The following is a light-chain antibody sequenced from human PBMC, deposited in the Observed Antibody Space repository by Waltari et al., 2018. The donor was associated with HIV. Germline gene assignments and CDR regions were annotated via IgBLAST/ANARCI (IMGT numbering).Light chain of an antibody. CDR3: QQYYTVRPT. CDR1: RTVFSNSDNRNY. Sequence: DIVMTQSPDSLAVSLGERAPFTCRSSRTVFSNSDNRNYLAWSQKKTGQPPNVLIYGASTRQSGVPDRFSASGSGTNFSLSISSVQAADVAVYYCQQYYTVRPTFGGGTKVEIK. CDR2: GAS. J-gene: IGKJ4*01. V-gene: IGKV4-1*01.